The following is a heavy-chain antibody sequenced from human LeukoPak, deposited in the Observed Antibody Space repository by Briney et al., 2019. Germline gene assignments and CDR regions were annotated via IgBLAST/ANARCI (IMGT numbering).Heavy chain of an antibody. CDR1: GGSFSGYY. CDR3: ARGSSSWYSDNWFDP. J-gene: IGHJ5*02. CDR2: INHSGST. Sequence: SETLSLTCAVYGGSFSGYYWSWIRQPPGKGLEWIGEINHSGSTSYNPSLKSRVIISVDTSKNQFSLKLSSMTAADTAVYYCARGSSSWYSDNWFDPWGQGTLVTVSS. V-gene: IGHV4-34*01. D-gene: IGHD6-13*01.